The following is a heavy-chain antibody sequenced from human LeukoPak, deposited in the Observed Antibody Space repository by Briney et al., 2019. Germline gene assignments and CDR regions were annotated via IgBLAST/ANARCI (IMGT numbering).Heavy chain of an antibody. D-gene: IGHD3-3*01. V-gene: IGHV1-2*02. CDR2: INPKSGGT. Sequence: ASVKVSCKASGYTFTSYAIGWVRQAPGQGLEWMGWINPKSGGTNYAQKFQGRVTMTRDTSISTAYMELSRMTSDDTAVYYCATSGGTSGPELDCWGQGTLVTVSS. CDR1: GYTFTSYA. CDR3: ATSGGTSGPELDC. J-gene: IGHJ4*02.